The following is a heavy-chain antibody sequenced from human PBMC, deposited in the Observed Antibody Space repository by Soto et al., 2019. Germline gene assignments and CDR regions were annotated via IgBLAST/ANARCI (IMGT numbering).Heavy chain of an antibody. Sequence: SQTLSLTCVGSGDTVSSNSVAWNWVRQSPSRGLEWLGRTYYRSRWYSDYAVSVRSRIDINADTSKNQVSLQLNSVTPEDTAVYYCARSAQASDYYYYGMDVWGQGTTVTVSS. CDR2: TYYRSRWYS. CDR3: ARSAQASDYYYYGMDV. V-gene: IGHV6-1*01. J-gene: IGHJ6*02. CDR1: GDTVSSNSVA.